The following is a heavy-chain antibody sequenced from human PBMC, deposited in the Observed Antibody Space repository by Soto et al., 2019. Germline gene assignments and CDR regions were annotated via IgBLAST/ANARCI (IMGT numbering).Heavy chain of an antibody. D-gene: IGHD6-6*01. CDR2: MNPNSGNT. CDR3: ARSSFPQSLVIAARPETKYYYYYGMDV. Sequence: GASVKVSCKASGYTFTSYDINWVRQATGQGLEWMGWMNPNSGNTGYAQKFQGRVTMTRNTSISTAYMELSSLRSEDTAVYYCARSSFPQSLVIAARPETKYYYYYGMDVWGQGTTVTVSS. J-gene: IGHJ6*02. CDR1: GYTFTSYD. V-gene: IGHV1-8*01.